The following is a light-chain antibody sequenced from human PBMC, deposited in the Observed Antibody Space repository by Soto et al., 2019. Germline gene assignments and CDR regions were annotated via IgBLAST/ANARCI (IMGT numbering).Light chain of an antibody. CDR1: QSLLHSDGYNY. V-gene: IGKV2-28*01. CDR2: LSS. J-gene: IGKJ3*01. Sequence: DIVLTQSPLSLPVTPGEPASISCRSSQSLLHSDGYNYLDWYLQKQGQSPQLLIYLSSKRASGIPDRISGSGSVTYFILNISRVELEDVGVCYCMKGLKTLPTFGPGTKVDIK. CDR3: MKGLKTLPT.